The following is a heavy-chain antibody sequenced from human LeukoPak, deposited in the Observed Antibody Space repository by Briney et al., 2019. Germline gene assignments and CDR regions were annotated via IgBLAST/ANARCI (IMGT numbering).Heavy chain of an antibody. D-gene: IGHD2-2*01. Sequence: PGGSLRLSCAASGFTFTSHWMHWLRQAPGKGPVWVSRITSHGTNKTYADSVKGRFTVSRDNAKNTLFLQMNSLRAEDTAVYYCAKFGRSYCSSTSCHRLFDYWGQGTLVTVSS. J-gene: IGHJ4*02. CDR2: ITSHGTNK. CDR1: GFTFTSHW. V-gene: IGHV3-74*01. CDR3: AKFGRSYCSSTSCHRLFDY.